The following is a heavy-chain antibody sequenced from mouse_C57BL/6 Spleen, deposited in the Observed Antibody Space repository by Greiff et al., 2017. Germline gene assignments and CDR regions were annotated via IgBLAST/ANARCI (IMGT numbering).Heavy chain of an antibody. J-gene: IGHJ2*01. V-gene: IGHV5-6*01. CDR2: ISSGGSYT. Sequence: EVKLVESGGDLVKPGGSLKLSCAASGFTFSSYGMSWVRQTPDKRLEWVATISSGGSYTYYPDSVKGRFTISRDNAKNTLYLQMSSLKSEDTAMYYCARDSNYGDYWGQGTTLTVSS. CDR3: ARDSNYGDY. CDR1: GFTFSSYG. D-gene: IGHD2-5*01.